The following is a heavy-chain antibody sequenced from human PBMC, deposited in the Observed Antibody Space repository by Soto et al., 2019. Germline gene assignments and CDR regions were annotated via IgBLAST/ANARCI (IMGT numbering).Heavy chain of an antibody. J-gene: IGHJ4*02. CDR3: AKALYGSSSSPIDY. CDR2: ITWNSGYI. Sequence: LRLSCAASGFTFDDYAMHWVRQAPGKGLEWVSYITWNSGYIGYADSVKGRFTISRDNANNSLYLQMNSLKPEDTAFYYCAKALYGSSSSPIDYWGQGTLVTVSS. V-gene: IGHV3-9*01. CDR1: GFTFDDYA. D-gene: IGHD6-13*01.